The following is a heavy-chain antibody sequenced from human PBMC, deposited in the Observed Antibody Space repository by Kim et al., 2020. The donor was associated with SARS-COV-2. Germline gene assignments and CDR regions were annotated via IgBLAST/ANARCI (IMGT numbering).Heavy chain of an antibody. J-gene: IGHJ5*01. D-gene: IGHD1-26*01. CDR2: INGFDGRA. CDR1: GFTLASYA. V-gene: IGHV3-23*01. CDR3: AKGLVEATVGLGSCDS. Sequence: GGSLRLSCAGSGFTLASYAMSWVRQAEGKGLEWVLGINGFDGRACYGDSVQGRITVSRDEPSNTIYLQMTSLRAEDTAVYYCAKGLVEATVGLGSCDSWGQGTPVSVS.